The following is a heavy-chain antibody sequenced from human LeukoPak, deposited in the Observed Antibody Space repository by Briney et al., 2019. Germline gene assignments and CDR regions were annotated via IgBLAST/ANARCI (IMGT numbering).Heavy chain of an antibody. CDR1: GGSFSGYY. Sequence: SETLSLTCAVYGGSFSGYYWSWIRQPPGKGLEWIGEINHSGSTNYNPSLKSRVTISVDTSKNQFSLKLSSVTAADTAVYYCARHDSSGPYNAFDIWGQGTMVTVSS. CDR3: ARHDSSGPYNAFDI. J-gene: IGHJ3*02. V-gene: IGHV4-34*01. D-gene: IGHD3-22*01. CDR2: INHSGST.